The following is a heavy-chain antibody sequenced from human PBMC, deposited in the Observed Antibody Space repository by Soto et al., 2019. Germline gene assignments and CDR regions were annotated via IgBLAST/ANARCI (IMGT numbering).Heavy chain of an antibody. CDR3: AREPLFAGYYSDMDV. D-gene: IGHD1-1*01. V-gene: IGHV3-21*06. J-gene: IGHJ6*03. CDR1: GFTFSSYS. CDR2: ISYRSDYI. Sequence: EVQLVESGGGLVKPGGSLRLSCEASGFTFSSYSMNWVRQAPGKGLEWVSSISYRSDYIYADSVKGRFTISRENAKNSLYLQMNSLRAEDTAVYFGAREPLFAGYYSDMDVWGKGTTVTVSS.